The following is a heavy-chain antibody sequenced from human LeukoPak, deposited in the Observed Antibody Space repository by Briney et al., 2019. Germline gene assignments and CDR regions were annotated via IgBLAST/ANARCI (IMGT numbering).Heavy chain of an antibody. CDR3: ARGEPRGIAAAPFYYGMDV. D-gene: IGHD6-13*01. CDR1: GYTFTGYY. CDR2: INPNSGGT. Sequence: ASVKVSCKASGYTFTGYYMHWVRQAPGQGLEWMGWINPNSGGTNCAQKFQGRVTMTRDTSISTAYMELSRLRSDDTAVYYCARGEPRGIAAAPFYYGMDVWGQGTTVTVSS. V-gene: IGHV1-2*02. J-gene: IGHJ6*02.